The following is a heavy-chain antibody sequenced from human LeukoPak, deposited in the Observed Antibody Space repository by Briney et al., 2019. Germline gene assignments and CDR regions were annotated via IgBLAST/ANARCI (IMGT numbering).Heavy chain of an antibody. CDR1: GFTFSSYW. CDR3: ARAVIYTHWFDP. CDR2: INSDGSST. V-gene: IGHV3-74*01. D-gene: IGHD3-16*01. J-gene: IGHJ5*02. Sequence: GGSLRLSCAASGFTFSSYWMHWVRQAPGKGLVWVSRINSDGSSTSYADSVKGRFTISRDNAKNTLYLQMNSLGAEDTAVYYCARAVIYTHWFDPWGQGTLVTVSS.